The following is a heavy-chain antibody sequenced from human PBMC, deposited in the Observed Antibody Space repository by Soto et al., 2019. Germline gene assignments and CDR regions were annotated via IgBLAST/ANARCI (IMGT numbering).Heavy chain of an antibody. D-gene: IGHD6-13*01. CDR3: ARGLVSRSSLDAFDI. CDR1: GGAVRGDNYY. V-gene: IGHV4-61*01. Sequence: PSETLSLICTVSGGAVRGDNYYWNWIRETPGKGLEWIGYFYYGGSSNYNPSLQSRVTISADTSKSQFSLNLSSVTAADTAIYYCARGLVSRSSLDAFDIWGQGIMVTVSS. J-gene: IGHJ3*02. CDR2: FYYGGSS.